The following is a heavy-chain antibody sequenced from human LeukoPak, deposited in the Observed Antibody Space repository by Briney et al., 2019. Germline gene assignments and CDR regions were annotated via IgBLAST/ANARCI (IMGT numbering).Heavy chain of an antibody. CDR2: IRSKANSYAT. V-gene: IGHV3-73*01. CDR1: GFTFSGSA. CDR3: ARDFNDSSGLAY. Sequence: GGSLKLSCAASGFTFSGSAMHWVRQASGKGLEWVGRIRSKANSYATAYAASVKGRFTISRDDSKNTAYLQMNSLKTEDTAVYYCARDFNDSSGLAYWGQGTLVTVSS. J-gene: IGHJ4*02. D-gene: IGHD3-22*01.